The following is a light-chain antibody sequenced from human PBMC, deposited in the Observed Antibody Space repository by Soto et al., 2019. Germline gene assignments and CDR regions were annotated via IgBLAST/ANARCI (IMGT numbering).Light chain of an antibody. CDR3: QQSGESQWT. J-gene: IGKJ1*01. Sequence: QSPSSLSASVGYRVTITCRASQSISSSLNWYQQKPGKAPKLLIYAASSLQSGIPDRFSGSGSGMDFTLTISSLEPEDFAVYYCQQSGESQWTFGHGTKVDIK. V-gene: IGKV1-39*01. CDR2: AAS. CDR1: QSISSS.